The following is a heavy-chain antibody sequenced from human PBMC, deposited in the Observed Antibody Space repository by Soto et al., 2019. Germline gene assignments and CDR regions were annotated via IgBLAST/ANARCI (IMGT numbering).Heavy chain of an antibody. J-gene: IGHJ6*02. CDR3: AGTQACSGTSCPPNFYYYYGMDV. CDR2: IIPIFGIA. D-gene: IGHD2-2*01. Sequence: QVQLVQSGAEVKKPGSSVKVSCKASGGTVSSYAISWARQAPGQGLEWMGGIIPIFGIANYAQKFQGRVTLTADESTSSAYMELSSLRSEDTAVYYCAGTQACSGTSCPPNFYYYYGMDVWGQGTTVTVSS. V-gene: IGHV1-69*01. CDR1: GGTVSSYA.